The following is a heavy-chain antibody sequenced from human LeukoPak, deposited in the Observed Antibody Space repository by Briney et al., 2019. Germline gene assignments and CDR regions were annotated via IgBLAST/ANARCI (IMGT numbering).Heavy chain of an antibody. CDR2: INHSGST. D-gene: IGHD6-13*01. J-gene: IGHJ3*02. CDR3: ARGRTTGISNAFDI. Sequence: GSLRLSCAASGFTFSSYEMNWVRQPPGKGLEWIGEINHSGSTNYNPSLKSRVTISVDTSKNQFSLKLSSVTAADTAVYYCARGRTTGISNAFDIWGQGTMVTVSS. V-gene: IGHV4-34*01. CDR1: GFTFSSYE.